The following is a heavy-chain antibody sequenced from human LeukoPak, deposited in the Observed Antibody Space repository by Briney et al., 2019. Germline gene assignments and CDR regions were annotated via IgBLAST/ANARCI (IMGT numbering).Heavy chain of an antibody. Sequence: SETLSLTCAVYGGSFSGYYWSWIRQPPGKGLEWIGEINHSGSTNYNPSLKSRVTISVDTSKNQFSLKLSSVTAADTAVYYCARGRPLNGTVTRVADYWGQGTLVTVSS. V-gene: IGHV4-34*01. CDR1: GGSFSGYY. CDR3: ARGRPLNGTVTRVADY. J-gene: IGHJ4*02. D-gene: IGHD4-17*01. CDR2: INHSGST.